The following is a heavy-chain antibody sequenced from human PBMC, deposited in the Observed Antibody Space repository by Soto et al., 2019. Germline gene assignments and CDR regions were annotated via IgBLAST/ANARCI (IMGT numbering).Heavy chain of an antibody. CDR2: IYSGGST. J-gene: IGHJ1*01. Sequence: EVQLVESGGGLIQPGGSLRLSCAASGFTVSSNYMSWVRQAPGKGLEWVSVIYSGGSTYYADSVKGRFTISRDNSKNTLYLQMNSLRAEDTAVYYCARDRVASGYPEYFQPWGQGTLVTVS. V-gene: IGHV3-53*01. D-gene: IGHD3-22*01. CDR1: GFTVSSNY. CDR3: ARDRVASGYPEYFQP.